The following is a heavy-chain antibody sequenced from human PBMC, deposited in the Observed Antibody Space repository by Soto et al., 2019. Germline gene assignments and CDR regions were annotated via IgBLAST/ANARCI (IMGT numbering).Heavy chain of an antibody. CDR1: GYTVTGYY. CDR2: INPNSGGT. V-gene: IGHV1-2*02. Sequence: ASVKVSCKASGYTVTGYYMHLVRQAPGQGLEWMGWINPNSGGTNYAQKFQGRVTMTRDTSISTAYMELSRLRSDDPAVYYCASGVSGCFGGGSCYDIDYWGQGTLVTVSS. CDR3: ASGVSGCFGGGSCYDIDY. J-gene: IGHJ4*02. D-gene: IGHD2-15*01.